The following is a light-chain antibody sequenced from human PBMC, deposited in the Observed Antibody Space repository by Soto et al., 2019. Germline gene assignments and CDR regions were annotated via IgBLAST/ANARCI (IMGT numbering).Light chain of an antibody. J-gene: IGKJ4*01. Sequence: AIRMTQSPSSLSASTGDRVTITCRASQGISSYLAWYQQKPGKAPKLLIYGASTLQSGVPSRFSGSGSGTHFTLTISSLQPEDFATYFCQQADSFPLTFGGGTKVDIK. CDR3: QQADSFPLT. CDR2: GAS. V-gene: IGKV1-8*01. CDR1: QGISSY.